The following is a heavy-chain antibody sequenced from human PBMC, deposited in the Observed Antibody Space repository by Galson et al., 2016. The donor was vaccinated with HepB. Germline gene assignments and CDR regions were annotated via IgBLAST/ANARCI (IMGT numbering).Heavy chain of an antibody. Sequence: QSGAEVKKPGESLRISCKGSGYRITSYWITWVRQMPGKGLEWMGRIDPSDSYTKYSPSFQGHVTISADKSINTAYLQWTTLKASDTAMYYCARQNGVLTDPWAKGTRFTVSS. CDR1: GYRITSYW. D-gene: IGHD2-8*01. CDR3: ARQNGVLTDP. CDR2: IDPSDSYT. V-gene: IGHV5-10-1*01. J-gene: IGHJ5*02.